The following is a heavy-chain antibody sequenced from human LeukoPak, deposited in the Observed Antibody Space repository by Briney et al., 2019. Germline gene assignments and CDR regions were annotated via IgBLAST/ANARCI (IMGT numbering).Heavy chain of an antibody. CDR1: GGSISSYY. CDR2: IYYSGST. D-gene: IGHD1-26*01. CDR3: ARGWEEEAFDI. J-gene: IGHJ3*02. V-gene: IGHV4-59*01. Sequence: PSETLSLTCTVSGGSISSYYWSWIRQPPGKGLEWIGYIYYSGSTNYNPSLKSRVTISVDTSKNQFSLKPSSVTAADTAVYYCARGWEEEAFDIWGQGTMVTVSS.